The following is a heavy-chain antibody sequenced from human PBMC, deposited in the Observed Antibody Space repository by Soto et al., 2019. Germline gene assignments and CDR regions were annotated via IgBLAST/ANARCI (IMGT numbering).Heavy chain of an antibody. CDR1: GFAVSGNY. D-gene: IGHD3-22*01. CDR3: VRDPYYSGSSAYYYIY. J-gene: IGHJ4*02. V-gene: IGHV3-66*01. Sequence: PGGSLRLSCAASGFAVSGNYMNWVRQAPGKGLEWVSLIYGDGYTYYADSVKGRFTISRDNSKNTIYLQMNSLRAEDTAVYYCVRDPYYSGSSAYYYIYWGQGTLVTVSS. CDR2: IYGDGYT.